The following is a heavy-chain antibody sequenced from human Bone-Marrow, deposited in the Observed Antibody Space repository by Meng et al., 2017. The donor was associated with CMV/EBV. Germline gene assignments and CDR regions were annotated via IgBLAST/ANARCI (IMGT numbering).Heavy chain of an antibody. V-gene: IGHV4-38-2*02. CDR2: IYHSGST. CDR3: ARDPGGGKWYSSSWHGGYFDY. J-gene: IGHJ4*02. Sequence: SETLSLTCTVSGYSISSGYYWGWIRQPPGKGLEWIGSIYHSGSTYYNPSLKSRVTISVDTSKNQFSLKLSSVTAADTAVYYCARDPGGGKWYSSSWHGGYFDYWGQGTLVTVSS. D-gene: IGHD6-13*01. CDR1: GYSISSGYY.